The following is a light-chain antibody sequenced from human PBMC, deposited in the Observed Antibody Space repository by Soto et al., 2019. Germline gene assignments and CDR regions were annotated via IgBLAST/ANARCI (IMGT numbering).Light chain of an antibody. Sequence: QSALAQPASVSGSPGQSITISCTGTSSDVGGYDFVSWYQHHPGKAPKLMIYEVSTRPSGVSDRFSGSKSGNTASLTISGLQAEDEADYYCSSYTSDWGVFGTGTKVIVL. CDR1: SSDVGGYDF. V-gene: IGLV2-14*01. CDR2: EVS. CDR3: SSYTSDWGV. J-gene: IGLJ1*01.